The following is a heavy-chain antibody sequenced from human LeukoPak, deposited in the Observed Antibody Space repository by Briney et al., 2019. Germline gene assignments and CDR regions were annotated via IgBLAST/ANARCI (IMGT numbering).Heavy chain of an antibody. Sequence: ASVKVSCKASGYTFTSYDINWVRQATGQGLEWMGWMNPNSGNTGYAQKFQGRVTMTRNTSISTAYMELSSLRSEDTAVYYCARGVIPDGSYGTGYWGQGTPVTVSS. V-gene: IGHV1-8*01. CDR3: ARGVIPDGSYGTGY. D-gene: IGHD1-26*01. J-gene: IGHJ4*02. CDR1: GYTFTSYD. CDR2: MNPNSGNT.